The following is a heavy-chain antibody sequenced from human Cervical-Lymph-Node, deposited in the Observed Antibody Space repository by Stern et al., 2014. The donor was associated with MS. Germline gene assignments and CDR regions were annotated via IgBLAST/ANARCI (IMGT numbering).Heavy chain of an antibody. D-gene: IGHD2-8*01. CDR1: GLFFGDYA. CDR2: IRSKTYGGTA. Sequence: VHFVEAGGGLVQPERSLRLSCTASGLFFGDYAVSWFRHAPGTALEWVGFIRSKTYGGTAEYDAAVKGSFTIAVEYADTMAELQMSRLKTEDTAFYYCATYCTNGVCQMPLFQYWGQGTLVTVSS. V-gene: IGHV3-49*03. CDR3: ATYCTNGVCQMPLFQY. J-gene: IGHJ4*02.